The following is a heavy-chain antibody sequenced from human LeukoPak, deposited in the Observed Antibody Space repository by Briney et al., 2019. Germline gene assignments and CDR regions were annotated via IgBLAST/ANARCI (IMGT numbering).Heavy chain of an antibody. D-gene: IGHD3-9*01. CDR3: ARAQSRYFDILPGYQIDC. V-gene: IGHV3-23*01. Sequence: GGSLRLSCAASGFTFSSYAMSWVRQAPGKGLEWVSAISGSGGSTYYADSVKGRFTISRDNSKNTLYLQMNSLGPEDTAVFYCARAQSRYFDILPGYQIDCWGQGTLVTVSS. CDR1: GFTFSSYA. J-gene: IGHJ4*02. CDR2: ISGSGGST.